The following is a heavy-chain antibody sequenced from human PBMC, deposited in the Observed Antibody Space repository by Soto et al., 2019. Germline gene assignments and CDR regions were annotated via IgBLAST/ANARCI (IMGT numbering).Heavy chain of an antibody. CDR2: IKSKSDGGAI. CDR3: ATGTVRAMSLGMDV. V-gene: IGHV3-15*01. D-gene: IGHD2-2*01. J-gene: IGHJ6*02. CDR1: GFTFSNAW. Sequence: EVQVEESGGGLVKPGGSLRLSCVASGFTFSNAWMTWVRQVPGKGLKWVGRIKSKSDGGAIDYAAPVKGRFVLSRDDSENIVYLQMNSLETEDTAGYYFATGTVRAMSLGMDVWGQGTTVIVSS.